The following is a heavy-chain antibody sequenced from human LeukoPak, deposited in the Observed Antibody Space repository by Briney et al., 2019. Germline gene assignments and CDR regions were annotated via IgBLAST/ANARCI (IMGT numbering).Heavy chain of an antibody. Sequence: GGSLRLSCAPSGFTFNSYEMNWARQAPGKGLEWISYIRIKGMNTYYADSGKGGFTVSRDNTENSLFLQMNSLRVEDSGVYFCASMRYRVSYIFDIWGRGTLVRVSS. CDR3: ASMRYRVSYIFDI. CDR1: GFTFNSYE. V-gene: IGHV3-48*03. CDR2: IRIKGMNT. D-gene: IGHD5-18*01. J-gene: IGHJ4*02.